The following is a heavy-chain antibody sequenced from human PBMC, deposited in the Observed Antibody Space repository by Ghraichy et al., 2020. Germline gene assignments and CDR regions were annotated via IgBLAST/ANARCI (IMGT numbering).Heavy chain of an antibody. J-gene: IGHJ2*01. V-gene: IGHV3-23*01. D-gene: IGHD2-15*01. CDR2: ISGSGGST. CDR1: GFTFSSYA. Sequence: GGSLRLSCAASGFTFSSYAMSWVRQAPGKGLEWVSAISGSGGSTYYADSVKGRFTISRDNSKNTLYLQMNSLRAEDTAVYYCAKGGYCSGGSCYFPSWYFDLWGRGTLVTVSS. CDR3: AKGGYCSGGSCYFPSWYFDL.